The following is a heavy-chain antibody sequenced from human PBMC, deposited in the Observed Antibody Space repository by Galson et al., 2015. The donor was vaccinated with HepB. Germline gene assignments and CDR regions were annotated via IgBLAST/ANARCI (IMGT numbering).Heavy chain of an antibody. CDR1: GDSVTSNSAV. CDR2: TYFRAKWHT. J-gene: IGHJ6*02. V-gene: IGHV6-1*01. CDR3: AYGSDV. Sequence: CAISGDSVTSNSAVWNWIRQSPSRGLEWLGRTYFRAKWHTDYEISVKSRININAGISQNQFSLQLSSVTSDDTAVYYCAYGSDVWGQGTTVIVSS. D-gene: IGHD4-17*01.